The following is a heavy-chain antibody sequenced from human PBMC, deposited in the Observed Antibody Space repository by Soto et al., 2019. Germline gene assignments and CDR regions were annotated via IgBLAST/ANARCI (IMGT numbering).Heavy chain of an antibody. CDR1: VFTFSSYG. D-gene: IGHD3-16*02. V-gene: IGHV3-30*18. J-gene: IGHJ4*02. CDR3: AKASRFVVYVWGSYRSSWEFFDY. Sequence: GGSLRLSCAASVFTFSSYGMHWVRQAPGKGLEWVAVISYDGSNKYYADSVKGRFTISRDNSKNTLYLQMNSLRAEDTAVYYCAKASRFVVYVWGSYRSSWEFFDYWGQGTLVTVSS. CDR2: ISYDGSNK.